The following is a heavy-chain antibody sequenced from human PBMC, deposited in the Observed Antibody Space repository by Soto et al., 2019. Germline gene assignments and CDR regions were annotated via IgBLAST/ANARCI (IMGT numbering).Heavy chain of an antibody. J-gene: IGHJ4*02. Sequence: GGSLRLSCAASGFTFSSYWMSWVRQAPGKGLEWVANIKQDGSEKYYVDSVKGRFTISRDNAKNSLYLQMNSLRAEDTAVYYCARDQGIAARRSPYDYWGQGTLVTVSS. D-gene: IGHD6-6*01. CDR1: GFTFSSYW. CDR3: ARDQGIAARRSPYDY. CDR2: IKQDGSEK. V-gene: IGHV3-7*01.